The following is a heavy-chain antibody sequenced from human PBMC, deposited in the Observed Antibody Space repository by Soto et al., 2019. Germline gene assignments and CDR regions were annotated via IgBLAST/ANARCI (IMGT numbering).Heavy chain of an antibody. D-gene: IGHD2-15*01. CDR3: AKAVYSGSYFDY. Sequence: QVQLVESGGGVVQPGRSLRLSCAASGFTFSSYGMHWVRQAPGKGLEWVAVISYDGSNKYYADSVKGRITISRDNSKNTLYLQMNSLRADDTAVYYCAKAVYSGSYFDYWGQGTLVTVSA. J-gene: IGHJ4*02. V-gene: IGHV3-30*18. CDR1: GFTFSSYG. CDR2: ISYDGSNK.